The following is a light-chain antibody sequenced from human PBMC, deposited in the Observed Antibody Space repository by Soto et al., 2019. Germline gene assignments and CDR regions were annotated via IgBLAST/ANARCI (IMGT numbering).Light chain of an antibody. CDR3: QTFDSSLTISWV. Sequence: QSVLTQPPSVSGAPWQRVTISCTGTSSNIGAGHAVHWYRQFPGAAPKLLIYGDTHRPSGVPDRFSGSKSGTSASLAITGLQAEDEADYYCQTFDSSLTISWVFGGGTKLTVL. J-gene: IGLJ3*02. CDR2: GDT. V-gene: IGLV1-40*01. CDR1: SSNIGAGHA.